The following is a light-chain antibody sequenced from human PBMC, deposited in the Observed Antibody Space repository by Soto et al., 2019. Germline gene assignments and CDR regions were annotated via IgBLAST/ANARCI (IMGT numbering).Light chain of an antibody. CDR2: DAS. CDR1: QSVSSY. J-gene: IGKJ3*01. Sequence: EIVLTQSPATLSLSPGERATLSCRASQSVSSYLAWYQQKPGQAPRLLIYDASTRATGIPARFSGSGSGTAFTPTIGSLDLKVFQFISCNRISTWPLFPSGPGTKVDIK. CDR3: NRISTWPLFP. V-gene: IGKV3-11*01.